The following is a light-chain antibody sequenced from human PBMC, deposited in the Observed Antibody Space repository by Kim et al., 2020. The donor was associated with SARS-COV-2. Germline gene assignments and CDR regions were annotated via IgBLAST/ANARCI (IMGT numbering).Light chain of an antibody. Sequence: VTPGQTASITCSGDKLGDKYACWYQQKPGQSPVLVIYQDSKRPSGIPERFSGSNSGNTATLTISGTQAMDEADYYCQAWDSSTDYVFGTGTKVTVL. J-gene: IGLJ1*01. CDR1: KLGDKY. V-gene: IGLV3-1*01. CDR2: QDS. CDR3: QAWDSSTDYV.